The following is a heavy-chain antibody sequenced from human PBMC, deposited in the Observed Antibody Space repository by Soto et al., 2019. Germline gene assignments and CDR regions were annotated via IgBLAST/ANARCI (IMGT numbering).Heavy chain of an antibody. D-gene: IGHD3-3*01. Sequence: GGSLRLSCAASGFTFSNAWMSWVRQAPGKGLEWVGRIKSKTDGGTTDYAAPVKGRFTISRDDSKNTLYLQMNSLKTEDTAVYYCTTDDYDFWSGYYTGMNYWGQGTLVTVSS. CDR1: GFTFSNAW. J-gene: IGHJ4*02. V-gene: IGHV3-15*07. CDR2: IKSKTDGGTT. CDR3: TTDDYDFWSGYYTGMNY.